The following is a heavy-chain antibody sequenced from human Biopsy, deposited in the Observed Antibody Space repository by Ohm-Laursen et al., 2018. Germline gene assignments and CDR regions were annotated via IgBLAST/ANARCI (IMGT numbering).Heavy chain of an antibody. J-gene: IGHJ4*02. Sequence: SETLSLTCTVSGDSVSSGSFYWTWIRQPPGQGLEYIGYIYDRGSTANYNPSLESRVTMSVDMPKNQFSLKLSSVTAADTAIYYCARGRRTSGWPYFDSWGQGTLVTVSS. CDR2: IYDRGSTA. V-gene: IGHV4-61*01. CDR1: GDSVSSGSFY. CDR3: ARGRRTSGWPYFDS. D-gene: IGHD6-19*01.